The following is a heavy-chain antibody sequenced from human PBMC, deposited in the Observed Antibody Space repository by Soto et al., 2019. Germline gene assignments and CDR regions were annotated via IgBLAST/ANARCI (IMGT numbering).Heavy chain of an antibody. V-gene: IGHV4-59*12. D-gene: IGHD6-19*01. CDR2: IYYSGST. CDR1: GGSISSYY. Sequence: SETLSLTCTVSGGSISSYYWSWIRQPPGKGLEWIGYIYYSGSTNYNPSPKSRVTISVHTSKNQFSLKLSSVTAADTAVYYCATSGYSSGWYSRKPDYWGQGTLVTVSS. CDR3: ATSGYSSGWYSRKPDY. J-gene: IGHJ4*02.